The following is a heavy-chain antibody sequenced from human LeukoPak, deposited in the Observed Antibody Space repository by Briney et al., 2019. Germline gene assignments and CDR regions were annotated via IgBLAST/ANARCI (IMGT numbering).Heavy chain of an antibody. CDR3: ARGFYYLDY. J-gene: IGHJ4*02. V-gene: IGHV4-39*01. CDR1: GGSISSSSYY. CDR2: IYYSGST. Sequence: SETLFLTCTVSGGSISSSSYYWGWIRQPPGKGLEWIGSIYYSGSTYYNPSLKSRVTISVDTSKNQFSLKLSSVTAADTAVYYCARGFYYLDYWGQGTLVTVSS.